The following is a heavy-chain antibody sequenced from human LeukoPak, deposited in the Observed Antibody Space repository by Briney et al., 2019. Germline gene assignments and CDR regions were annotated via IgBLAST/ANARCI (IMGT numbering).Heavy chain of an antibody. V-gene: IGHV3-7*01. D-gene: IGHD2-15*01. Sequence: GGSLRLSCAASGFTFSSYWMSWVRQAPGKGLEWVANIKQDGSEKYYVDSVKGRFTISRDNAKNSLYLQMNSLRAEDTAVYYCARAPPYCSGGSCYLDYYYYMDVWGKGTTVTVSS. CDR2: IKQDGSEK. CDR3: ARAPPYCSGGSCYLDYYYYMDV. J-gene: IGHJ6*03. CDR1: GFTFSSYW.